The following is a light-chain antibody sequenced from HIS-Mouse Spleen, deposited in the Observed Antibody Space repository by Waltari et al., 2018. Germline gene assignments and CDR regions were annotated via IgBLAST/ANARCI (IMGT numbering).Light chain of an antibody. CDR2: QDG. CDR1: KLGDKY. J-gene: IGLJ2*01. CDR3: QAWDSSYSV. V-gene: IGLV3-1*01. Sequence: SYELTQPPSVSVSPGQTASITCSGDKLGDKYACWYQQKPGQSPVLVIYQDGKRPSGIPARFSGSNSGTTATLTISGTQAMDEADYYCQAWDSSYSVFGGGTKLTVL.